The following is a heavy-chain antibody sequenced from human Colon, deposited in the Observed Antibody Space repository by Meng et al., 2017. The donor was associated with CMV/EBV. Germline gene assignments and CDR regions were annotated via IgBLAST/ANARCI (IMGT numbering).Heavy chain of an antibody. V-gene: IGHV3-30*02. CDR2: IRYDGTKA. Sequence: GESLKISCSASGFTFNTFGMHWVRQAPGKGLEWVAFIRYDGTKADYADSVKGRFTISRDNAKNSLHLQMTSLRPEDTAVYYCAKEFVLGTHLDHWGQGTLVTVSS. CDR3: AKEFVLGTHLDH. D-gene: IGHD2-21*02. CDR1: GFTFNTFG. J-gene: IGHJ4*02.